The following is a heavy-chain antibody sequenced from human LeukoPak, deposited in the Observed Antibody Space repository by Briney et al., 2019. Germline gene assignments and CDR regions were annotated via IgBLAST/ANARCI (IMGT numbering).Heavy chain of an antibody. D-gene: IGHD3-22*01. CDR2: ISAYNGNT. J-gene: IGHJ4*02. CDR1: GYTFTNYG. CDR3: ARDSADSSVYYFRF. V-gene: IGHV1-18*01. Sequence: GAPVKVSCKASGYTFTNYGISWVRQAPGQGLEWMGWISAYNGNTNYAQKLQGRVTMTTDTSTSTDYMELRRLRSDATAVYYCARDSADSSVYYFRFWGQGTLVTVSS.